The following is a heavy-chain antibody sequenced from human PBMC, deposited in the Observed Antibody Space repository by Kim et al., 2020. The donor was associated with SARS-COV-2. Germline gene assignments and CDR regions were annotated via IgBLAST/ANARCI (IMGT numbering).Heavy chain of an antibody. CDR2: IDPSDSYT. J-gene: IGHJ6*02. CDR3: ARLPRDNLWYYYYGMDV. CDR1: GYSFASYW. D-gene: IGHD3-10*01. Sequence: GESLKISCKGSGYSFASYWISWVRQMPGKGLEWMGRIDPSDSYTNYSPSFQGHVTISADKSISTAYLQWSSLKASDTAMYYCARLPRDNLWYYYYGMDVWGQGTTVTVSS. V-gene: IGHV5-10-1*01.